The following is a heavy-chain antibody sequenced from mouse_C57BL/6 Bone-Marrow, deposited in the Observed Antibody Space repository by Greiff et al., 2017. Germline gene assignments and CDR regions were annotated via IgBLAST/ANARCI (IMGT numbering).Heavy chain of an antibody. J-gene: IGHJ3*01. CDR1: GYTFTDHT. CDR3: RRRKQYGGTWLAY. D-gene: IGHD1-2*01. Sequence: VQVVESDAELVKPGASVKISCKVSGYTFTDHTIHWMKQRPEQGLEWIGYIYPRDGSTKYNEKCKGKATLTADKYSSTAYMQLNSLTSEDSAVYCCRRRKQYGGTWLAYGGQGTLVTVSA. CDR2: IYPRDGST. V-gene: IGHV1-78*01.